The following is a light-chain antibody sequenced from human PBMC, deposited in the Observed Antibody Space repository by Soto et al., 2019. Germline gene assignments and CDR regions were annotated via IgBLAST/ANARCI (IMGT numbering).Light chain of an antibody. V-gene: IGKV3-20*01. CDR2: GAS. Sequence: EIVLTQSPGTLSLSPGERATLSCRASQSVSSSYLAWYQQKPGRAPRLLFYGASSRATGIPDRFSGSGSGTDFTLTISRLEPEDFAVYYCQQYGSTRATFGQGTKLEIK. J-gene: IGKJ2*01. CDR3: QQYGSTRAT. CDR1: QSVSSSY.